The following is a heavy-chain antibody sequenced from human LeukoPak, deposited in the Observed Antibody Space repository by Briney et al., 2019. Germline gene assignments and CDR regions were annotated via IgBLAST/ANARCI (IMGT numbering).Heavy chain of an antibody. J-gene: IGHJ5*02. Sequence: ASVKVSCKASGYTFTGYYMHWVRQAPGQGLEWMGWINPNSGGTNYAQKFQGRVTMTRDTSISTAYMELSRLRSDDTAVYYCARDRSITSCCSWFDPWGQGTLVTVSS. D-gene: IGHD2-2*01. CDR3: ARDRSITSCCSWFDP. CDR2: INPNSGGT. CDR1: GYTFTGYY. V-gene: IGHV1-2*02.